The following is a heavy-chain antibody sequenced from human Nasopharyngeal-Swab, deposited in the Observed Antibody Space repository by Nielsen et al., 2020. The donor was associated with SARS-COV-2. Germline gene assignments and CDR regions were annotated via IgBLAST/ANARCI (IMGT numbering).Heavy chain of an antibody. D-gene: IGHD5-18*01. Sequence: WIRQPPGKGLEWIGYISHSGTTYYNPSLKSRLLISLDRSENQFSLKLNSVTAADTAVYCCARDRGYGFGHTGWFDSWGQGTLVTVSS. CDR3: ARDRGYGFGHTGWFDS. V-gene: IGHV4-30-2*01. CDR2: ISHSGTT. J-gene: IGHJ5*01.